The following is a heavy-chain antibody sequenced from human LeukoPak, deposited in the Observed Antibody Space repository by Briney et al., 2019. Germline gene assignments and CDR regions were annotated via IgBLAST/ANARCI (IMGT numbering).Heavy chain of an antibody. CDR1: GGTFSSYA. J-gene: IGHJ4*02. CDR2: IIPILGIA. V-gene: IGHV1-69*04. D-gene: IGHD6-13*01. CDR3: ARGSPLGSWYDY. Sequence: SVKVSCKASGGTFSSYAISWVRQAPGQGLEWMGRIIPILGIANYAQKFQGRVTITADKSTSTAYMELSSLRSEDTAMYYCARGSPLGSWYDYWGQGTLVTVSS.